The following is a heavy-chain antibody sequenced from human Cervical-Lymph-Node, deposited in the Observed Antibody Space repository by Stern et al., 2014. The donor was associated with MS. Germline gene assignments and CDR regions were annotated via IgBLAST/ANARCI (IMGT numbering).Heavy chain of an antibody. J-gene: IGHJ4*02. CDR2: KWYDGNKK. V-gene: IGHV3-33*01. D-gene: IGHD1-7*01. Sequence: VQLVESGGGVVQPGRSLGLSCAASGFTFSNYGMHWVRQAPGKGLEWLAVKWYDGNKKYYADSVKGRFTISRDNSKNTLFLRMSSLTAEDTALYYCARGNWNYEGMGYWGQGTLVTVSS. CDR1: GFTFSNYG. CDR3: ARGNWNYEGMGY.